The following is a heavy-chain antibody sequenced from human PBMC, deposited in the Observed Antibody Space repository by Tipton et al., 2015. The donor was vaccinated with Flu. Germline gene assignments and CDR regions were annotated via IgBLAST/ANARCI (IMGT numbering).Heavy chain of an antibody. CDR2: IYYSGST. Sequence: LRLSCTVSGGSISSYYWSWIRQPPGKGLEWIGYIYYSGSTNYNPSLKSRVTISVDTSKNQFSLKLSSVTAADTAVYYCASGGLGSYYDFDYWGQGTLVTVSS. D-gene: IGHD1-26*01. CDR3: ASGGLGSYYDFDY. CDR1: GGSISSYY. V-gene: IGHV4-59*01. J-gene: IGHJ4*02.